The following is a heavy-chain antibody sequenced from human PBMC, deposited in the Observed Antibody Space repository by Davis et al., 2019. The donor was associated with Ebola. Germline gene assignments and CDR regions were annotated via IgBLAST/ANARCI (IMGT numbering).Heavy chain of an antibody. CDR2: INSDGSST. D-gene: IGHD3-3*01. J-gene: IGHJ6*02. CDR3: ARDPLAYYDFWSGSDGMDV. CDR1: GFTFSSYW. V-gene: IGHV3-74*01. Sequence: GESLKISCAASGFTFSSYWMHWVRQAPGKGLVWVSRINSDGSSTSYADSVKGRFTISRDNAKNTLYLQMNSLRAEDTAVYYCARDPLAYYDFWSGSDGMDVWGQGTTVTVSS.